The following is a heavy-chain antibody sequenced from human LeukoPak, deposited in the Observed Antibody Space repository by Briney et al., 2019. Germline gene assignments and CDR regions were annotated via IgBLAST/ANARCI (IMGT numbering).Heavy chain of an antibody. CDR2: IIPIFGTA. CDR1: GYTFSHYG. Sequence: ASVKVSCKASGYTFSHYGLSWMRQAPGQGLEWMGGIIPIFGTANYAQKFQGRVTITADKSTSTAYMELSSLRSEDTAVYYCARSGSVITPRYYYMDVWGKGTTVTVSS. J-gene: IGHJ6*03. V-gene: IGHV1-69*06. CDR3: ARSGSVITPRYYYMDV. D-gene: IGHD3-16*02.